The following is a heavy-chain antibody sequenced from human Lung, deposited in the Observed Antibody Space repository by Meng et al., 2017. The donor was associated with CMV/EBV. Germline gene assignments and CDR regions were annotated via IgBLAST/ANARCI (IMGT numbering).Heavy chain of an antibody. J-gene: IGHJ4*02. CDR2: ISTSGSTI. V-gene: IGHV3-48*03. CDR1: GFTFANYE. D-gene: IGHD2-21*01. CDR3: AREEINCGGDCSVY. Sequence: GESXKISCTASGFTFANYEMNWVRQAPGKGLEWIAYISTSGSTIYYADSVKGRFIISRDDAENSVYLQMNSLTDEDTALYYCAREEINCGGDCSVYLGQGXLVTVSS.